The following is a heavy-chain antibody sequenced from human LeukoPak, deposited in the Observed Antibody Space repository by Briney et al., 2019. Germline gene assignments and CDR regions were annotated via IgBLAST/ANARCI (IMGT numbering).Heavy chain of an antibody. CDR2: IGSSGTTI. Sequence: PGGSLRLSCAASGFTSSGYEMNWVRQAPGKGLEWVSYIGSSGTTIYYADSVKGRFTISRDNAKNSLYLQMNSLRAEDTAVYYCARSSGWLIDYWGQGTLVTVSS. CDR1: GFTSSGYE. D-gene: IGHD6-19*01. J-gene: IGHJ4*02. V-gene: IGHV3-48*03. CDR3: ARSSGWLIDY.